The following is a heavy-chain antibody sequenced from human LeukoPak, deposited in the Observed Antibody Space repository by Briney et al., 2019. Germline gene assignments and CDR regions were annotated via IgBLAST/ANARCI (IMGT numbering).Heavy chain of an antibody. J-gene: IGHJ4*02. V-gene: IGHV4-59*01. Sequence: SEPLSLTCTVSAGSNKDNFWSWNRQHPGQGLEQIGGISYIEDTSYNFSLKSRLTISLDTSKDQFSLNLTSVTAADTAIYYCARVATAFDGHAFDYRPYWFFRYWGQGTLVTVSS. CDR1: AGSNKDNF. CDR3: ARVATAFDGHAFDYRPYWFFRY. CDR2: ISYIEDT. D-gene: IGHD3-9*01.